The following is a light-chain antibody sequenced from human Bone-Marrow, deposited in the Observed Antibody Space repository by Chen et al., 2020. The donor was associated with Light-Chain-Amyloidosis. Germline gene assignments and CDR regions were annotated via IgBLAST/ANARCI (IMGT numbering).Light chain of an antibody. Sequence: SYVLTQPSSVSVAPGQTATIAYGGNNIGSTSVHWYQKTPGQAPLLVVYDDSDRPSGIPERLSGSNSGNTATLTIRGVEAGDEADYYCQVWDRSSDRPVFGGGTKLTVL. J-gene: IGLJ3*02. CDR1: NIGSTS. CDR2: DDS. CDR3: QVWDRSSDRPV. V-gene: IGLV3-21*02.